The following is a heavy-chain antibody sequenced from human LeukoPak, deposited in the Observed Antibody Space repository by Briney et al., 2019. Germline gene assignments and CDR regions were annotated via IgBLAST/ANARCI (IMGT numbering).Heavy chain of an antibody. D-gene: IGHD5-12*01. V-gene: IGHV4-31*03. CDR1: GGSISSGGYY. CDR3: ARSFRYSGYDYYFDP. J-gene: IGHJ5*02. Sequence: SETLSLTCTVSGGSISSGGYYWSWIRQHPGKGLEWIGYIYYSGSTYYNPSLKSRVTISVDTSKNQFSLKLTSVTAADTAVYYCARSFRYSGYDYYFDPWGQGTLVTVSS. CDR2: IYYSGST.